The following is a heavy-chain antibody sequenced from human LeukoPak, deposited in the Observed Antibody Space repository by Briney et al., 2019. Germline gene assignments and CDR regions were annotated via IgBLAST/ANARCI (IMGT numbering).Heavy chain of an antibody. D-gene: IGHD1-26*01. CDR1: GYTFTGYY. J-gene: IGHJ4*02. Sequence: ASVKVSCKASGYTFTGYYMHWVRQAPGQGLEWMGWINPNSGGTNYAQKFQGRVTMTRDTSISTAYMELSRLRSDDTAVYYCARGPLVNRRIVGATTAYWGQGTLVTVSS. V-gene: IGHV1-2*02. CDR2: INPNSGGT. CDR3: ARGPLVNRRIVGATTAY.